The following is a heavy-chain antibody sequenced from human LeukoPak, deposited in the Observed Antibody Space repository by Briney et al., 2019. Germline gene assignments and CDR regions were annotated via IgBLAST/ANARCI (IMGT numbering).Heavy chain of an antibody. V-gene: IGHV6-1*01. J-gene: IGHJ4*02. Sequence: SQTLSLTCAISGDSVSRNNAAWNWIRQSPSRGLEWLGRTYYRSKWFYDYVVSVKSRITINPDTSKNQFSLHLNSVTPEDTAVYYCTRGAGYFDDWGQGTLVTVSS. CDR2: TYYRSKWFY. CDR1: GDSVSRNNAA. D-gene: IGHD4/OR15-4a*01. CDR3: TRGAGYFDD.